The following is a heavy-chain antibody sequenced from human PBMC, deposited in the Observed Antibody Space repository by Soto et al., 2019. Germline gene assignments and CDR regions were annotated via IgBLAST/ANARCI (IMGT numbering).Heavy chain of an antibody. D-gene: IGHD3-3*01. CDR3: ARGDTIFGVVINGWFDP. CDR2: IYYSGST. CDR1: GGSISSYD. Sequence: SETLSLTSSVSGGSISSYDWSWIRQPPGKGLEWIGYIYYSGSTNYNPSLKSRVTISVDTSKNQFSLKLSSVTAADTAVYYCARGDTIFGVVINGWFDPWGQGTLVTVSS. J-gene: IGHJ5*02. V-gene: IGHV4-59*12.